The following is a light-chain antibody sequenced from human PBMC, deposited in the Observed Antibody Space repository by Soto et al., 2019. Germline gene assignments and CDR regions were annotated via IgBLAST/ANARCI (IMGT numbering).Light chain of an antibody. Sequence: IVLTQSPATLSLSTGKSAALSGRASQNISNYLIWYQQKPGQAPRLLIYDVSNRAAGIPDRFSGSGSGTDFTLTINSLQSEDFAVYYCQHYNNWPFTFGQGTKVDIK. CDR2: DVS. CDR1: QNISNY. V-gene: IGKV3-11*01. J-gene: IGKJ2*01. CDR3: QHYNNWPFT.